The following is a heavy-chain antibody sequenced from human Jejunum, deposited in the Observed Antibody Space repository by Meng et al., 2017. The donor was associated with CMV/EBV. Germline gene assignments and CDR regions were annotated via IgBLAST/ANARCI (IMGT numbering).Heavy chain of an antibody. J-gene: IGHJ4*02. CDR3: ARGILATVDS. CDR2: INTNTGHP. CDR1: GYTFTTYA. D-gene: IGHD5-12*01. V-gene: IGHV7-4-1*02. Sequence: KVSCKVSGYTFTTYAMKWVRQAPGQGLEWMGWINTNTGHPTYAQGFTGRFVFSSDTSVSTAYLQITGLQSGDTAVYFCARGILATVDSWGQGTLVTVSS.